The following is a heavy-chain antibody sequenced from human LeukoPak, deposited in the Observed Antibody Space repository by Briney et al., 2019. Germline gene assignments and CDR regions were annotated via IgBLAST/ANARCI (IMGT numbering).Heavy chain of an antibody. V-gene: IGHV1-46*01. CDR3: ARDRPHNWFDP. CDR2: IDLLGSST. Sequence: ASVKVSCKASGYSFTNYWLHWVRQAPGQGLEWMGVIDLLGSSTNYAQMFQGRVTMTWDTFTSTVYMELSSLRSEDTAVYYCARDRPHNWFDPWGQGTLVTVSS. CDR1: GYSFTNYW. J-gene: IGHJ5*02. D-gene: IGHD6-6*01.